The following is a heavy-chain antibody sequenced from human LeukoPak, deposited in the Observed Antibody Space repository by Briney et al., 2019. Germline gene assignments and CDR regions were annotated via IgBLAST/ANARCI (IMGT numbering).Heavy chain of an antibody. V-gene: IGHV3-48*01. CDR2: IGIDSGNT. CDR1: GFTFSDYS. CDR3: ARDYKYAFDN. J-gene: IGHJ4*02. Sequence: GGSLRLSCAASGFTFSDYSMNWVSQAPGKGLEWISYIGIDSGNTNYADSVKGRFTISGDKAKNSLYLQMNSLRVEDTAGYYCARDYKYAFDNWGQGTLVTVSS. D-gene: IGHD5-24*01.